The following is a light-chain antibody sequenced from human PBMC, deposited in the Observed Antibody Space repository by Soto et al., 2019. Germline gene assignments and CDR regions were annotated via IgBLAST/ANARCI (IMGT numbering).Light chain of an antibody. CDR1: SSDVGGYNY. CDR2: EVN. J-gene: IGLJ1*01. V-gene: IGLV2-8*01. Sequence: QSALTQPPSASGSPGQSVTISCTGTSSDVGGYNYVSWYQQHPGKAPKLIIYEVNKRPSGVPDRFSGSKSGNTASLTISGLQAEDEADYYCFSYTSSGTYVFGTGTKLTVL. CDR3: FSYTSSGTYV.